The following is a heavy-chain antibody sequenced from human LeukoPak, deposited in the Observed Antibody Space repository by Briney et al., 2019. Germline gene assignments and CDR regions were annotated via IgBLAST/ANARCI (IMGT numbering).Heavy chain of an antibody. J-gene: IGHJ6*02. CDR2: ISAYNGNT. CDR3: ARSKYCSSNNCYAPYYHYYGMDV. Sequence: GASVKVSCKASGYTFTSYGISWVRQAPGQGLEWMGWISAYNGNTNYAQKPQGRVTMTTDTSTSTAYMELRSLRSDDTAVYYCARSKYCSSNNCYAPYYHYYGMDVWGQGTTVTVSS. V-gene: IGHV1-18*01. CDR1: GYTFTSYG. D-gene: IGHD2-2*01.